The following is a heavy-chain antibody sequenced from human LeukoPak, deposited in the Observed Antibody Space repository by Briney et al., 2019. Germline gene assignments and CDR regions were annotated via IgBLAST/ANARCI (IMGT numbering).Heavy chain of an antibody. CDR1: GGTFSSYA. CDR2: IIPIFGTA. Sequence: GASVKVSCEASGGTFSSYAISWVRQAPGQGLEWMGGIIPIFGTANYAQKFQGRVTITADESTSTAYMELSSLRSEDTAVYYCARDHGDSSGYTPSAYYYYGMDVWGQGTTVTVSS. J-gene: IGHJ6*02. D-gene: IGHD3-22*01. CDR3: ARDHGDSSGYTPSAYYYYGMDV. V-gene: IGHV1-69*13.